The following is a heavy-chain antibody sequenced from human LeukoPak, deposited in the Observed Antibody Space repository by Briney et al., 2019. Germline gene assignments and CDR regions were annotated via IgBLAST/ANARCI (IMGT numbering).Heavy chain of an antibody. CDR1: GFTFSNYN. CDR2: IRSSTTYV. J-gene: IGHJ4*02. V-gene: IGHV3-21*04. Sequence: GGSLRLSCAASGFTFSNYNMNWVRQAPGKGLEWVSSIRSSTTYVYYADSVKGRFTISRDNSKNTLYLQMNSLRAEDTAVYYCAKDRTWAVAGTFDYWGQGTLVTVSS. D-gene: IGHD6-19*01. CDR3: AKDRTWAVAGTFDY.